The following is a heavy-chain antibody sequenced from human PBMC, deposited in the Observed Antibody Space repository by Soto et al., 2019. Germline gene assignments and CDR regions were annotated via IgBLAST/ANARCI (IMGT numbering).Heavy chain of an antibody. CDR1: AGSTSRYY. J-gene: IGHJ3*02. Sequence: SQTLRLPCTVSAGSTSRYYWSWIRQPPGKGLEWIGYIYYSGSTNYNPSLKSRVTISVDTSKYQFSPKPSSVTAADTAVYYWACDLGESIPRGKASDIWGQRTIVT. CDR2: IYYSGST. D-gene: IGHD2-2*01. CDR3: ACDLGESIPRGKASDI. V-gene: IGHV4-59*03.